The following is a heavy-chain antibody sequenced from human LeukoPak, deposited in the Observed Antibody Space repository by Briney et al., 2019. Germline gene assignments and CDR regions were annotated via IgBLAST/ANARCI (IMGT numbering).Heavy chain of an antibody. V-gene: IGHV3-21*01. Sequence: PGGSLRLSCAASGFTFNSYSMNWVRQAPGKGLEWVSSIESSSTYIYYADSVKGRFTVSRSNAENSLYLQMNSLRAEDTAVYYCSRVLYSSGWVFGGYCAMDVWGQGTTVTVSS. CDR1: GFTFNSYS. CDR3: SRVLYSSGWVFGGYCAMDV. J-gene: IGHJ6*02. CDR2: IESSSTYI. D-gene: IGHD6-19*01.